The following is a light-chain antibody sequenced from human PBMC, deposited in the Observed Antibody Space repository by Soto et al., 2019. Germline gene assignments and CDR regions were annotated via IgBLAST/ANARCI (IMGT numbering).Light chain of an antibody. CDR3: QQYYYWWT. V-gene: IGKV3-15*01. Sequence: EIVMTQSPATLSVSPGERATLSCRASESISSHLAWYQQKPGQAPRLLIYEASTRATGISARFSGSGSRTEFTLTISRLPSEDFAVYYCQQYYYWWTFGQGTRVEIK. CDR2: EAS. CDR1: ESISSH. J-gene: IGKJ1*01.